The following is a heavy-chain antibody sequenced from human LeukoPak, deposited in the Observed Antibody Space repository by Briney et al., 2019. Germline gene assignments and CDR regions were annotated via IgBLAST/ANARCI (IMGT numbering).Heavy chain of an antibody. CDR1: GYRFANYW. CDR3: ARLGGNYYDSSGYYPADY. CDR2: IYPGDSDT. D-gene: IGHD3-22*01. Sequence: GESLKISCKGSGYRFANYWIGWVRQMPGKGLGWMGIIYPGDSDTRCSPSSQGHVTISADKSISTAFLQWSSLQASDTAMYYCARLGGNYYDSSGYYPADYWGQGTLVTVSS. J-gene: IGHJ4*02. V-gene: IGHV5-51*01.